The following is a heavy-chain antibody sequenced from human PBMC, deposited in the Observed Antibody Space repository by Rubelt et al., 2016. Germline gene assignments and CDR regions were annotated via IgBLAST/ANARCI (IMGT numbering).Heavy chain of an antibody. V-gene: IGHV4-39*07. CDR2: IYYSGST. D-gene: IGHD3-10*01. Sequence: QLQLQESGPGLVKPSETLSLTCTVSGGSISSSSYYWGWIRQPPGKGLEWIGSIYYSGSTYYNPSLKSRVTISVETSKNQFSLKLSSVTAADTAVYYCARDILWFGELSSAFDIWGQGTMVTVSS. J-gene: IGHJ3*02. CDR1: GGSISSSSYY. CDR3: ARDILWFGELSSAFDI.